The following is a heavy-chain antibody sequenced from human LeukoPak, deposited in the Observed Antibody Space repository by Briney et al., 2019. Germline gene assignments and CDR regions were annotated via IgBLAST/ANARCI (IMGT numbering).Heavy chain of an antibody. V-gene: IGHV3-23*01. CDR1: GFTFSSYG. CDR2: ISGSGGST. CDR3: AKGGGYEAQYYYYYLDV. D-gene: IGHD5-12*01. J-gene: IGHJ6*03. Sequence: GGSLRLSCAASGFTFSSYGMSWVRQPPGKGLEWVSAISGSGGSTYYADSVKGRFTISRDNSKNTLYLQMNSLRVEDTAVYYCAKGGGYEAQYYYYYLDVWGKGTTVTISS.